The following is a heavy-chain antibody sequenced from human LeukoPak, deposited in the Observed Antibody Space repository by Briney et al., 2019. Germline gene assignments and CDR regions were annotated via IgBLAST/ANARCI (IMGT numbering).Heavy chain of an antibody. J-gene: IGHJ3*02. D-gene: IGHD6-19*01. CDR1: GYTFTSYY. CDR3: ARVQWLVYHDAFDI. CDR2: INPNSGGT. Sequence: ASVKVSCKASGYTFTSYYMHWVRQAPGQGLEWMGWINPNSGGTNYAQKFQDRVTMTRDTSISTAYMELSRLRSDDTAVYYCARVQWLVYHDAFDIWGQGTMVTVSS. V-gene: IGHV1-2*02.